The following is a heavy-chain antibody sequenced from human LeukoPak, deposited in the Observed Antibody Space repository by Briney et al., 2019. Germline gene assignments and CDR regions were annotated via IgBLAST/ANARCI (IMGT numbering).Heavy chain of an antibody. J-gene: IGHJ4*02. CDR2: INQDGSEK. D-gene: IGHD5-12*01. CDR3: ARDAYSGYDF. CDR1: GFPFSNHA. V-gene: IGHV3-7*01. Sequence: GGSLRLSCAASGFPFSNHAMSWVRQAPGKGPEWVANINQDGSEKNSVESMKGRFTISRDNARDSLYLHMNDLRAEDTAIYYCARDAYSGYDFWGQGTLVTVSS.